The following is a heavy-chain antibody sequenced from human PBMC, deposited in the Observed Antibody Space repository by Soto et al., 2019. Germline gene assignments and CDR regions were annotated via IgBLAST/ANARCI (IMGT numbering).Heavy chain of an antibody. CDR1: GGSVSSGSYY. J-gene: IGHJ5*02. Sequence: SETLSLTCTVSGGSVSSGSYYWSWIRQPPGKGLEWIGYIYYSGSTNYNPSLKSRVTISVDTSKNQFSLKLSSVTAADTAVYYCARGSRNWFDPWGQGTLVTVSS. V-gene: IGHV4-61*01. CDR2: IYYSGST. CDR3: ARGSRNWFDP.